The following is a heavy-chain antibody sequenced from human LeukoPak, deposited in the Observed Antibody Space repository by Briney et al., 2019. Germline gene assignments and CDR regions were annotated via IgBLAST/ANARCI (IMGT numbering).Heavy chain of an antibody. D-gene: IGHD3-10*01. CDR3: ARQGQLYGSGSYYFDY. Sequence: SETLSLTCTVSGGSISSYYWSWIRQPPGKGLEWIGEINHSGSTNYNPSLKSRVTISVDTSKNQFSLKLSSVTAADTAVYYCARQGQLYGSGSYYFDYWGQGTLVTVSS. J-gene: IGHJ4*02. CDR1: GGSISSYY. CDR2: INHSGST. V-gene: IGHV4-34*01.